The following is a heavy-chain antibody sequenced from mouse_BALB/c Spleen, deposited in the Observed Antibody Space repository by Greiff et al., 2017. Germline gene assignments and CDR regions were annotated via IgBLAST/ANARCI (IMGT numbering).Heavy chain of an antibody. CDR2: ISSGSSTI. CDR1: GFTFSSFG. D-gene: IGHD1-1*02. V-gene: IGHV5-17*02. CDR3: ARSGGNYVGFAY. Sequence: EVMLVESGGGLVQPGGSRKLSCAASGFTFSSFGMHWVRQAPEKGLEWVAYISSGSSTIYYADTVKGRFIISRDNPKNNLFLQMTSLRSEDTAMYYCARSGGNYVGFAYWGQGTLVTVSA. J-gene: IGHJ3*01.